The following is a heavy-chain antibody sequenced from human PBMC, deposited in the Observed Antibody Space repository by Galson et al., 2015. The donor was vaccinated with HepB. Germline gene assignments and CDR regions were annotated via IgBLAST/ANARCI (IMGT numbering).Heavy chain of an antibody. CDR1: GFTFSSYV. CDR2: ISGSGSNT. J-gene: IGHJ5*02. CDR3: AKDRSKRGPFDP. Sequence: SLRLSCAASGFTFSSYVMSWVRQAPGKGLEWVSGISGSGSNTYYADSVKGRFTISRDSSKNTLYLQMNSLRAEDTAVYYCAKDRSKRGPFDPWGQGTLVTVSS. V-gene: IGHV3-23*01. D-gene: IGHD5-24*01.